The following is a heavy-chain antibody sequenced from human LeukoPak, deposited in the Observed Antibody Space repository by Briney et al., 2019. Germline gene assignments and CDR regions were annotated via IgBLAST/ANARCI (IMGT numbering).Heavy chain of an antibody. Sequence: SETLSLTCTVSGGSISGYYWSWIRQPPGKGLEWIGYIFYSGSTNYNPSLKSRVTISVDTSRNQFSLKPSSVTAADTAVYYCASFLIRGVIAVDYWGQGTLVTVSS. J-gene: IGHJ4*02. CDR2: IFYSGST. CDR1: GGSISGYY. V-gene: IGHV4-59*08. D-gene: IGHD3-10*01. CDR3: ASFLIRGVIAVDY.